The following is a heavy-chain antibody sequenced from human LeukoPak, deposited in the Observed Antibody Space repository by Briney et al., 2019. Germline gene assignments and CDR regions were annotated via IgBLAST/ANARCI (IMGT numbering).Heavy chain of an antibody. CDR3: AKGYSGSYSDAFDI. CDR2: LSWNSGSI. CDR1: GFTFHDHA. J-gene: IGHJ3*02. D-gene: IGHD1-26*01. V-gene: IGHV3-9*01. Sequence: GRSLRLSCAASGFTFHDHAMHWVRQAPGKGLEWVSGLSWNSGSIDYADSVKGRFTISRDNAKNSLYLQMNSLRVEDTALYYCAKGYSGSYSDAFDIWGQGTMVTVSS.